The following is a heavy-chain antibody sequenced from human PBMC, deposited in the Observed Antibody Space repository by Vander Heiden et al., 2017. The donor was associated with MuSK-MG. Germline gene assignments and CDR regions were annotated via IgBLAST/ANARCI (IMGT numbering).Heavy chain of an antibody. CDR2: ISYDGSNK. V-gene: IGHV3-30*04. Sequence: QVQLVESGGGVVQPGRSLRLSCAASGFTFSSYAMHWVRQAPGKGLEWVAVISYDGSNKYYADSVKGRFTISRDNSKNTLYLQMNSLRAEDTAVYYCASGDTSGWYEGNAFDIWGQGTMVTVSS. CDR3: ASGDTSGWYEGNAFDI. D-gene: IGHD6-19*01. J-gene: IGHJ3*02. CDR1: GFTFSSYA.